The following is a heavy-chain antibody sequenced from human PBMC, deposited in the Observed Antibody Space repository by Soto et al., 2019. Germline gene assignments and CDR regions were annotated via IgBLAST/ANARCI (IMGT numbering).Heavy chain of an antibody. CDR3: ARDPFYHWGQFDY. CDR1: GDSVSSNSDA. CDR2: TYYRSKWYN. V-gene: IGHV6-1*01. D-gene: IGHD7-27*01. Sequence: SQTLSLTCAISGDSVSSNSDAWNWIRQSPSRGLEWLGRTYYRSKWYNDYAVSVKSRITINPDTSKNQFSLQLNSVTPEDTAVYYCARDPFYHWGQFDYWGQGTLVTVSS. J-gene: IGHJ4*02.